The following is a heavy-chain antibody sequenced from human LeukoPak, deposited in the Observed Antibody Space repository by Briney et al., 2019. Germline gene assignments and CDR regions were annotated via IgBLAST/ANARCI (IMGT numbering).Heavy chain of an antibody. J-gene: IGHJ4*02. CDR3: ARVGYDILTGYYTFDY. D-gene: IGHD3-9*01. CDR1: GFTFTTYW. CDR2: IKQDGSEK. V-gene: IGHV3-7*01. Sequence: GGSLRLSCSASGFTFTTYWMSWVRQAPGRGLELVANIKQDGSEKYYVDSVKGRFTMSRDNANNSLYLQMNSLRAEDTAVYYCARVGYDILTGYYTFDYWGQGTLVTVSS.